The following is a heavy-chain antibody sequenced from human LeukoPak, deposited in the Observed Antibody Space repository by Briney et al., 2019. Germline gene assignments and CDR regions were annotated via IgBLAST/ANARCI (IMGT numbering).Heavy chain of an antibody. CDR1: GFTFSSYA. V-gene: IGHV3-74*01. J-gene: IGHJ4*02. CDR2: INSDGSSA. Sequence: PGGSLRLSCAASGFTFSSYAMHWVRQAPGKGLVWVARINSDGSSARYADSVKGRFTISRDNAKNTPYLQMNSLRAEDTAVYYCICSNPTSDYWGQGTLVTVSS. D-gene: IGHD3-10*02. CDR3: ICSNPTSDY.